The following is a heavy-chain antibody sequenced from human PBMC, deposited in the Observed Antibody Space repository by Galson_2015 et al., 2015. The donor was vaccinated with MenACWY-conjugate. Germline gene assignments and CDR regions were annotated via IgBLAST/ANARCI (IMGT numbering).Heavy chain of an antibody. V-gene: IGHV3-21*01. CDR3: ARGDVDTAMVTGDY. CDR2: ISSSSSYI. J-gene: IGHJ4*02. Sequence: SLRLSCAASGFTFSSYSMNWVRQAPGKGLEWVSSISSSSSYIYYADSVKGRFTISRDNAKNSLYLQMNSRRAEDTAVYYCARGDVDTAMVTGDYWGQGTLVTVSS. D-gene: IGHD5-18*01. CDR1: GFTFSSYS.